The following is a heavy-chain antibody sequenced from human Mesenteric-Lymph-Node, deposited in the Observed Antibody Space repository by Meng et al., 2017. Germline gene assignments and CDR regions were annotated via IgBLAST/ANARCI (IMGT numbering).Heavy chain of an antibody. J-gene: IGHJ3*02. D-gene: IGHD5-24*01. Sequence: GESLKISCAASGFTFSSYAMSWVRQAPGKGLEWVSAISGSGGSTYYADSVKGRFTISRDNSKNTLYLQMNSLRAEDTAVYYCAREIDGYTDAFDIWGQGTMVTVSS. CDR3: AREIDGYTDAFDI. CDR1: GFTFSSYA. V-gene: IGHV3-23*01. CDR2: ISGSGGST.